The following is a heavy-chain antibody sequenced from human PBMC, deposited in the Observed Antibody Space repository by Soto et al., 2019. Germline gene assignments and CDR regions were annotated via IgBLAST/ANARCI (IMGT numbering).Heavy chain of an antibody. CDR2: IYTTGST. CDR1: GCSIRGYY. V-gene: IGHV4-4*07. J-gene: IGHJ5*02. Sequence: QVQLQESGPGLLKPSETLSLTCKVSGCSIRGYYWSWIRQTAEKGLEWIGRIYTTGSTMYNPALRSLVTMSIDRSKNPFYLKLSSVTAEDTAVYYCARDPREGGWAARPGSWFDPWGQGTLVTVSS. CDR3: ARDPREGGWAARPGSWFDP. D-gene: IGHD6-6*01.